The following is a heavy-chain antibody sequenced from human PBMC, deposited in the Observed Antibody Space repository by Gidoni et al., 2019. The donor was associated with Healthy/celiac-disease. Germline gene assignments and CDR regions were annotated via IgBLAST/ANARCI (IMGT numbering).Heavy chain of an antibody. Sequence: QVQLVKSGAEVKQPGASVKVSCKASGYTFTSYYMHWVRQAPGQGLEWMGIFNPNGGSTSYAQKFQGRVNMTRDTSTSTVYMELGSLGAEDTAVYYCARTSSSWPHDAFDIWGQGTMVTVSS. CDR2: FNPNGGST. D-gene: IGHD6-13*01. CDR1: GYTFTSYY. J-gene: IGHJ3*02. CDR3: ARTSSSWPHDAFDI. V-gene: IGHV1-46*01.